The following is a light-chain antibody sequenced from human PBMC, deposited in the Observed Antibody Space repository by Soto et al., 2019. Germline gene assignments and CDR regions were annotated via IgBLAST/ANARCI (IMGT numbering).Light chain of an antibody. CDR1: QSVSSN. J-gene: IGKJ1*01. Sequence: EIVMTQSPATLSVSPGERATLSCRASQSVSSNLAWYQQKPGQAPRLLIYGASTRATGIPARFSGSGSGTEFALTLSSLQSEDCAVYYCQQYNNWPQTFGQGTQVEIK. V-gene: IGKV3-15*01. CDR2: GAS. CDR3: QQYNNWPQT.